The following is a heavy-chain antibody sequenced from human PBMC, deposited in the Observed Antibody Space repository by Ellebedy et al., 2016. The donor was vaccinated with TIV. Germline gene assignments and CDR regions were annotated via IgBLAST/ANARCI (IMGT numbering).Heavy chain of an antibody. CDR2: ISGCGGST. CDR1: GFTFSNYV. V-gene: IGHV3-23*01. J-gene: IGHJ5*02. CDR3: ARSGDPYYHEKSGYYIGH. D-gene: IGHD3-22*01. Sequence: GGSLRLSCAASGFTFSNYVMHWVRQAPGKGLEWVSPISGCGGSTYYADSLKGRFTISRDNSKNTVYLQMNSLRSEDTAVYYCARSGDPYYHEKSGYYIGHWGQGTLVTVSS.